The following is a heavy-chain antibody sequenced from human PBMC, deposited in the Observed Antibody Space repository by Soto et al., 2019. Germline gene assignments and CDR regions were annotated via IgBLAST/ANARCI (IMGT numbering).Heavy chain of an antibody. CDR1: GGSFSGYY. D-gene: IGHD2-2*02. Sequence: SETLSLTCAVYGGSFSGYYWSWIRQPPGKGLEWIGEINHSGSTNYNPSLKSRVTISVDTSKNQFSLKLSSVTAADTAVYYCARESRIVVVPAAIGGVWFDPWGQGTLVTVSS. J-gene: IGHJ5*02. CDR3: ARESRIVVVPAAIGGVWFDP. CDR2: INHSGST. V-gene: IGHV4-34*01.